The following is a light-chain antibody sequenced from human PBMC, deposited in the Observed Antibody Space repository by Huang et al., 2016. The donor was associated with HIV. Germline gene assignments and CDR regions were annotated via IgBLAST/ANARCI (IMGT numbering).Light chain of an antibody. CDR3: MQALQTPRT. V-gene: IGKV2-28*01. J-gene: IGKJ1*01. Sequence: DIVMTQSPLSLPVTPGEPASISCRSSQSLLHSNAYNDLDWYLQKPGQAPQLLIYLGSNRASGGPDRCSGSGSGTDFTLKISRVEAEDVGIYYCMQALQTPRTFGQGTRVEIK. CDR1: QSLLHSNAYND. CDR2: LGS.